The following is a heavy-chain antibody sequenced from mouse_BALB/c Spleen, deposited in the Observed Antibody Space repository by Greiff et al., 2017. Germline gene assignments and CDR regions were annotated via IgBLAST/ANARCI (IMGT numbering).Heavy chain of an antibody. V-gene: IGHV3-2*02. CDR2: ISYSGST. J-gene: IGHJ2*01. Sequence: EVKLLESGPGLVKPSQSLSLTCTVTGYSITSDYAWNWIRQFPGNKLEWMGYISYSGSTSYNPSLKSRISITRDTSKNQFFLQLNSVTTEDTATYYCASGFDYWGQGTTLTVSS. CDR1: GYSITSDYA. CDR3: ASGFDY.